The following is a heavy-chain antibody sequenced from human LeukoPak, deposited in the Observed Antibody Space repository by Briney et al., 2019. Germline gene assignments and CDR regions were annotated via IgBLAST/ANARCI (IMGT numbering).Heavy chain of an antibody. CDR3: ARGGRYCSSTSCYGSAVPNWFDP. J-gene: IGHJ5*02. V-gene: IGHV1-2*02. Sequence: GASVKVSCKASGYTFTGYYMHWVRQAPGQGLEWMGWINLNSGGTNYAQKFQGRVTMTRDTSISTAYMELSRLRSDDTAVYYCARGGRYCSSTSCYGSAVPNWFDPWGQGTLVTVSS. CDR1: GYTFTGYY. D-gene: IGHD2-2*01. CDR2: INLNSGGT.